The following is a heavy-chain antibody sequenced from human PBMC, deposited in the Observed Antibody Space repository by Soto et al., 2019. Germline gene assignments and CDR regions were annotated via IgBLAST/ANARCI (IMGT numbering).Heavy chain of an antibody. CDR3: ASDVSGYSSRAFDY. J-gene: IGHJ4*02. D-gene: IGHD6-25*01. Sequence: SETLSLTCTVSGASVTNDGYYWSWVRQPPGKGLEWIGYISNSGSTKYSPSLKSRITISVDMSKNQFSLKVNSMTAADTGVYFCASDVSGYSSRAFDYWGRGMLVTSPQ. CDR1: GASVTNDGYY. CDR2: ISNSGST. V-gene: IGHV4-61*08.